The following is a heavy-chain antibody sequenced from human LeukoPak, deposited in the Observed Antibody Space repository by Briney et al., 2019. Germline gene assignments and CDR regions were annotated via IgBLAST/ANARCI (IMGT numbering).Heavy chain of an antibody. V-gene: IGHV3-73*01. CDR3: TRREWLLPGTYYYYYMDV. Sequence: GGSLRLSCSASGFTFSGSAMHWVRQASGKGLEWVGRIRSKANSYATAYAASVKGRFTISRDDSKNTAYLQMNSLKTEDTAVYYCTRREWLLPGTYYYYYMDVWGKGTTVTVYS. D-gene: IGHD3-3*01. CDR1: GFTFSGSA. CDR2: IRSKANSYAT. J-gene: IGHJ6*03.